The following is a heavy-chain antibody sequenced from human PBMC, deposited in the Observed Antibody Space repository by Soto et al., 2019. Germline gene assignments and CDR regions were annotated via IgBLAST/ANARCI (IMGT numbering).Heavy chain of an antibody. CDR1: GGSVSSSSCY. V-gene: IGHV4-39*01. J-gene: IGHJ4*01. D-gene: IGHD5-12*01. Sequence: PSETLSLTCTVCGGSVSSSSCYWGWIRQPPGKGLEWIGSIYYSGSTYYNPSLKSRVTISVDTSKNQFSLKVRSVTAADTAVYYCARHCSDIVAGNIGGYYYENWGHGTLV. CDR2: IYYSGST. CDR3: ARHCSDIVAGNIGGYYYEN.